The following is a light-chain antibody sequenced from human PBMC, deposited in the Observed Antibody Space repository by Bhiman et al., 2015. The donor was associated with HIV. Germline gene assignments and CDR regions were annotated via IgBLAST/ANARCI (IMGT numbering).Light chain of an antibody. CDR3: QAWDNYGYV. CDR1: KLGDKY. CDR2: QDS. V-gene: IGLV3-1*01. Sequence: SYELTQPPSVSVSPGQTASITCSGDKLGDKYACWYQQKPGQSPVLVIYQDSKRPSGIPERFSGSNSGNTATLTISGTQAMDEGDYYCQAWDNYGYVFGGGTKVTVL. J-gene: IGLJ1*01.